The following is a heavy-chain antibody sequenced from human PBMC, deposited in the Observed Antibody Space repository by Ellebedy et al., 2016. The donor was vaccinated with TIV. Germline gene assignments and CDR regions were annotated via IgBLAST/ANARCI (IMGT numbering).Heavy chain of an antibody. CDR2: VDDRGNT. CDR3: ARERRDSSGWYFDY. V-gene: IGHV4-59*01. D-gene: IGHD6-19*01. CDR1: GDSITSYY. J-gene: IGHJ4*02. Sequence: MPSETLSLTCTVSGDSITSYYWSRVRQPPGRGLEWIGDVDDRGNTNYNPSLKSRVTISADTSRTRFSLRLSSVTTADTAVYSCARERRDSSGWYFDYWGQGTLVTVSS.